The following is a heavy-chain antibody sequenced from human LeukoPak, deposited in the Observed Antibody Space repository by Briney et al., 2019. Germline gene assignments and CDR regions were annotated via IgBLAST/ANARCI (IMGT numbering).Heavy chain of an antibody. J-gene: IGHJ6*03. CDR1: GGTFSSYA. CDR2: IIPIFGTA. V-gene: IGHV1-69*05. D-gene: IGHD3-10*01. Sequence: SVKVSCKASGGTFSSYAISWVRQVPGQGLEWMGGIIPIFGTANYAQKFQGRVTITTDESTSTAYMELSSLRSEDTAVYYCARSEGHRGRYYYYYYMDVWGKGTTVTVSS. CDR3: ARSEGHRGRYYYYYYMDV.